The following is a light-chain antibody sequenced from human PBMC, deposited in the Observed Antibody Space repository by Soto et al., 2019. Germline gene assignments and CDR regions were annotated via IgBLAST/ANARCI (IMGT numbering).Light chain of an antibody. Sequence: QAVVTQPPSASGTPGQRVTISCSGSSSNIGSHTVNWYQQLPGTAPKLLIYSNNLRPSGVPDRFSGSMSGTSASLAISGLQSEDEADYYCATWDDSLNGRVVFGGGTKLTVL. J-gene: IGLJ2*01. CDR3: ATWDDSLNGRVV. CDR2: SNN. CDR1: SSNIGSHT. V-gene: IGLV1-44*01.